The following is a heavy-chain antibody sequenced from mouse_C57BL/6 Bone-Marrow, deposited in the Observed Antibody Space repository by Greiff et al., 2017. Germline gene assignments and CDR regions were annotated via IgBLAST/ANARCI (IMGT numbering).Heavy chain of an antibody. CDR1: GYTFTSYG. Sequence: QVQLQQPGTELVKPGASVKLSCKASGYTFTSYGMHWVKQRPGHGLEWIGNINPSNGGTNYNEKFKSKATLTVDKSSSTAYMQLSSLTSEDSAVYYCTRRSYYYGRRPYFDVWGTGTTVTVSS. J-gene: IGHJ1*03. CDR2: INPSNGGT. CDR3: TRRSYYYGRRPYFDV. V-gene: IGHV1-53*01. D-gene: IGHD1-1*01.